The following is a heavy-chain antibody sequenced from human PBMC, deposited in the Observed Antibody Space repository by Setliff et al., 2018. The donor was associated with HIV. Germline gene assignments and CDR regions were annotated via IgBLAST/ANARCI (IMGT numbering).Heavy chain of an antibody. V-gene: IGHV4-4*02. J-gene: IGHJ4*02. CDR3: VKEGRTSTVFDY. CDR1: GASVSMPGW. CDR2: VSDGGT. D-gene: IGHD1-7*01. Sequence: SETLSLTCTVIGASVSMPGWWGWVRQSPGKRLEWIGEVSDGGTKYNPSLQGRATTSVDRSKDQFSLELRSVTAADTAVYYCVKEGRTSTVFDYWGQGVMVTVSS.